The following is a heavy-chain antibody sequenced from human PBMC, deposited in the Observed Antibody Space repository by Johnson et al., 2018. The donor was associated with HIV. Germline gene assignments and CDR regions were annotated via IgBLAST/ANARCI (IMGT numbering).Heavy chain of an antibody. V-gene: IGHV3-23*04. CDR2: VTGTGGDT. J-gene: IGHJ3*02. CDR3: AREYYYDSSGYNAFDI. Sequence: VQLVESGGGLVQPGRSLRLSCAASGFTFSSYGMSWVRQAPGKGLEWVSGVTGTGGDTYYAESVKGRFTISRDNSKNTLYLQMNKLRAEDTAVYYCAREYYYDSSGYNAFDIWGQGTMVTVSS. CDR1: GFTFSSYG. D-gene: IGHD3-22*01.